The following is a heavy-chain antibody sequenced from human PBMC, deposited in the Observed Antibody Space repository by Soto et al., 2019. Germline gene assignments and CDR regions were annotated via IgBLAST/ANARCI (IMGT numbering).Heavy chain of an antibody. Sequence: PGGSLRLSCAASGFTFSSYGMHWVRQAPGKGLEWVAVIWYDGSNKYYADSVKGRFTISRDNSKNTLYLQMNSLRAEDTAVYYCARRSDSSGYYPDFDPWGQGTLVTVSS. V-gene: IGHV3-33*01. J-gene: IGHJ5*02. D-gene: IGHD3-22*01. CDR2: IWYDGSNK. CDR3: ARRSDSSGYYPDFDP. CDR1: GFTFSSYG.